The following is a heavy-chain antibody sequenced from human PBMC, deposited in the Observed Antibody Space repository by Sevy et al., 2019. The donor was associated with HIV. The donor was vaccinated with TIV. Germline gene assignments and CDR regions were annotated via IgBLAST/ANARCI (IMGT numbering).Heavy chain of an antibody. D-gene: IGHD1-26*01. Sequence: ASVKVSCKVSGYTLTELSMHWVRQAPGKGLEWMGGLDPEDGETIYAQKFQGRVTMTEDTSTDTAYMELSSLRSDDTAGYYCATAPLIVGATPDAFDFWGQGTMVTVSS. CDR3: ATAPLIVGATPDAFDF. J-gene: IGHJ3*01. CDR1: GYTLTELS. V-gene: IGHV1-24*01. CDR2: LDPEDGET.